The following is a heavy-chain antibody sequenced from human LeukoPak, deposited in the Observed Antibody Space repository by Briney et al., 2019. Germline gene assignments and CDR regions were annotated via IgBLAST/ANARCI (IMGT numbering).Heavy chain of an antibody. J-gene: IGHJ4*02. CDR1: GFTFDDYG. Sequence: GGSLRLSCAASGFTFDDYGMSWVRQAPGKGLEWVSVINWIGGSPVYADSVKGRFTISRDNAKNSLYLQMNSLRAEDTAVYYCARRGYPIDYWGQGTLVTVSS. CDR2: INWIGGSP. V-gene: IGHV3-20*04. CDR3: ARRGYPIDY. D-gene: IGHD2-2*01.